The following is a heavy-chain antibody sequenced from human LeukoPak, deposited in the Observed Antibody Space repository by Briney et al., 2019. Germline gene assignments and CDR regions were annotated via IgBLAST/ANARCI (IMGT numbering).Heavy chain of an antibody. J-gene: IGHJ4*02. CDR3: ARRTNEPGTTTVTAFDF. V-gene: IGHV3-66*01. D-gene: IGHD4-17*01. Sequence: GGSLRLSCAASGFTVSNYYMTWVRQAPGRGLEWVSVIDSGGSAFYADSVKGRFTISRDNSRNTLYLQMNSLRAEDTAVYYCARRTNEPGTTTVTAFDFWGQGTLVTASS. CDR1: GFTVSNYY. CDR2: IDSGGSA.